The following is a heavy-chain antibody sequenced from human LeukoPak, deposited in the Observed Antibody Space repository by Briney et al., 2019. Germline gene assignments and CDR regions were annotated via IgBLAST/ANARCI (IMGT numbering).Heavy chain of an antibody. CDR1: GGSISSYY. CDR3: ARAGSYYDFWSGYFSDNWFDP. CDR2: IYYSGST. V-gene: IGHV4-59*01. Sequence: SETLSLTCTVSGGSISSYYWSWIRQPPGKGLEWIGYIYYSGSTNYNPSLKSRVTISVDTSKNQFSLKLSSVTAADTAVYYCARAGSYYDFWSGYFSDNWFDPWGQGTLVTVSS. D-gene: IGHD3-3*01. J-gene: IGHJ5*02.